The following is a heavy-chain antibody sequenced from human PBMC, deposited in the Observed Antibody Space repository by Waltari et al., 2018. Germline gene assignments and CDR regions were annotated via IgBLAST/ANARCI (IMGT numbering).Heavy chain of an antibody. Sequence: QVQLVPSGAEVKKPGASVKVSCKVSGYTLTDLSMHWGRQAPGQGLEWMGGFDPEDGETIYAQNFQGRVTMSEDTSTDTAYMELSSLRSEDTAVYYCATRIAYYYDSSGYYFNYWGQGSLVTVSS. V-gene: IGHV1-24*01. J-gene: IGHJ4*02. CDR3: ATRIAYYYDSSGYYFNY. CDR2: FDPEDGET. CDR1: GYTLTDLS. D-gene: IGHD3-22*01.